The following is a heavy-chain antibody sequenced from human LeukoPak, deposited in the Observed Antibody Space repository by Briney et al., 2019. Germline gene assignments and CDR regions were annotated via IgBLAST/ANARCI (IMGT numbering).Heavy chain of an antibody. J-gene: IGHJ4*02. D-gene: IGHD3-22*01. CDR2: ISYDGSNK. CDR1: GFTFNNYA. CDR3: ARTYYYDTSGFYYLDY. Sequence: GGSLRLSCAASGFTFNNYAMHWVRQAPDKGLEWVALISYDGSNKYYADSAKGRFTISRDNSKNTLYLQMTSLRAEDTAVYYCARTYYYDTSGFYYLDYWGQGTLVTVSS. V-gene: IGHV3-30*04.